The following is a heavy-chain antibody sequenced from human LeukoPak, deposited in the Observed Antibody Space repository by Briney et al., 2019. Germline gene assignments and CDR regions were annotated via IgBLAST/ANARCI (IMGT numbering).Heavy chain of an antibody. J-gene: IGHJ4*02. V-gene: IGHV3-30*18. Sequence: GGSLRLSCAASGFTFSSYGMHWVRQAPGKGLEWVAVISYDGSNKYYADSVKGRFTISRDNSENTLYLQMNSLRAEDTAVYYCAKAPRPWVGGATGSRYYFDYWGQGTLVTVSS. CDR3: AKAPRPWVGGATGSRYYFDY. CDR2: ISYDGSNK. D-gene: IGHD1-26*01. CDR1: GFTFSSYG.